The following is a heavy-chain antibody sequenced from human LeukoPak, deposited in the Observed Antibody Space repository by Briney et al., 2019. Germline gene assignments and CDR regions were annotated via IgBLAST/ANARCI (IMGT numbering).Heavy chain of an antibody. D-gene: IGHD4-17*01. Sequence: PSETLSLTCTISGGSISSSNYYWAWIRQPPVKGLEWIGSIYYSGNTYYNPSLNSRVTISLDTSNNQFSLKLSSVTAADTAVYYCARGLPKIDSGDYGGTWFDPWGQGTLVTVSS. CDR2: IYYSGNT. CDR1: GGSISSSNYY. CDR3: ARGLPKIDSGDYGGTWFDP. V-gene: IGHV4-39*07. J-gene: IGHJ5*02.